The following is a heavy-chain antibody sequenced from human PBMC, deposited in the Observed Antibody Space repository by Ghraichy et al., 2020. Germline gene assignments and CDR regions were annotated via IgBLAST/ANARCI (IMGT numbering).Heavy chain of an antibody. V-gene: IGHV4-59*01. CDR3: ARGGTFYGVFGWFDP. D-gene: IGHD1-14*01. Sequence: ESLNISCTVSGGSISSYYWSWIRQPPGKGLEWIGYIYYSGSTNYNPSLKSRVTISVDTSKNQFSLKLSSVTAADTAVYYCARGGTFYGVFGWFDPWGQGTLVTVSS. CDR2: IYYSGST. CDR1: GGSISSYY. J-gene: IGHJ5*02.